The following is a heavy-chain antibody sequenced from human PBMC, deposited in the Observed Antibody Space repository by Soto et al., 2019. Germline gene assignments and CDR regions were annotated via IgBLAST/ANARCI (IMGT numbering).Heavy chain of an antibody. CDR2: ISNNGDAT. Sequence: EVFLSESGGGVTQPGGSLRLSCAAPGIKFRDSAMSWVRQAPGKGLEWVSSISNNGDATYYADSVKGRFHISRDNSENTVFLEMNSLRVEDTAVYFCAQLALWFGEFGRGYGGQGALVNVSS. CDR3: AQLALWFGEFGRGY. J-gene: IGHJ4*02. V-gene: IGHV3-23*01. D-gene: IGHD3-10*01. CDR1: GIKFRDSA.